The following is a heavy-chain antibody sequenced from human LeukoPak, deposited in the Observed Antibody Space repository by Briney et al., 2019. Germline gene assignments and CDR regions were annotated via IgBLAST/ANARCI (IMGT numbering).Heavy chain of an antibody. CDR2: ISGSGGSP. J-gene: IGHJ4*02. D-gene: IGHD6-19*01. CDR1: GLTFSSYA. Sequence: GGSVRLSCAASGLTFSSYAMSWVRQAPGKGLEWVSAISGSGGSPYCADCVQGRFIITRDNYNNTLYLQMNSLRAEDTAVYYCAKDSRFDIAVAGTDFDYWGQGTLVTVSS. CDR3: AKDSRFDIAVAGTDFDY. V-gene: IGHV3-23*01.